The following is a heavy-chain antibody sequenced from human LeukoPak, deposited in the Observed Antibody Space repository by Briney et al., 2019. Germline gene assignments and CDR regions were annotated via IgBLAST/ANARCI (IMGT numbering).Heavy chain of an antibody. Sequence: PSETLSLTCTVSGGSISSGDYYWSWIRQPPGKGLEWIGYIYYSGSTYYNPSPKSRVTISVDTSKNKFSLKLSSVTAADTAVYYCARAGSSGRDYYYGMDVWGQGTTVTVSS. J-gene: IGHJ6*02. CDR2: IYYSGST. D-gene: IGHD3-10*01. V-gene: IGHV4-30-4*01. CDR3: ARAGSSGRDYYYGMDV. CDR1: GGSISSGDYY.